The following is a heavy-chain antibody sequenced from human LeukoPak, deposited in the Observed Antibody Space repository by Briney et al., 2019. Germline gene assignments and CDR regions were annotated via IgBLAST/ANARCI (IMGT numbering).Heavy chain of an antibody. D-gene: IGHD5-12*01. V-gene: IGHV4-4*07. CDR1: GGSIRSYY. CDR2: IYTSGNT. J-gene: IGHJ3*02. Sequence: PSETLSLTCTVSGGSIRSYYWTWIRQPPGKGLEWIAHIYTSGNTNYNPSLKSRVTISVDTSTNKSSLKRSSVTAAETAAYYFAGEAGGGYAPAFDIWGQGTMVTVSS. CDR3: AGEAGGGYAPAFDI.